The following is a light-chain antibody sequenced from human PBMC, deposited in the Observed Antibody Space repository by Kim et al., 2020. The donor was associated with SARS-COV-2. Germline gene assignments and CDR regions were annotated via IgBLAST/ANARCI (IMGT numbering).Light chain of an antibody. V-gene: IGKV3-20*01. CDR1: QNVRSTD. CDR2: DAS. J-gene: IGKJ1*01. CDR3: QHYGTSLGT. Sequence: IVLAQSPGTLSLSPGERATLSCRASQNVRSTDLAWYQQRPGQAPSLLIYDASNRATGIPDRFSGSGSGTDFSLAISRLEPEDFAVYYCQHYGTSLGTFGQGTKVDIK.